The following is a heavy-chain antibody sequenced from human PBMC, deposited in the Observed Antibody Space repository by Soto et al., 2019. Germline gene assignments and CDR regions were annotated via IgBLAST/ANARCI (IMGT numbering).Heavy chain of an antibody. J-gene: IGHJ4*02. Sequence: GGSMRPSCAASGFTFSSYAMSWIRQAPRKGLEWVSAISGSGGSTYYADSVKGRLTISRDNSKNTLYLQINSLRAEEPSVYFRTPLHFLRGLSKDMDYWGKGTLVTVSP. D-gene: IGHD3-16*02. V-gene: IGHV3-23*01. CDR2: ISGSGGST. CDR3: TPLHFLRGLSKDMDY. CDR1: GFTFSSYA.